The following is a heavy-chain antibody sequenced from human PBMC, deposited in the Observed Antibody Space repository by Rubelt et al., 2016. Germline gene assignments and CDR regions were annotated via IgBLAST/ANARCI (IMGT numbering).Heavy chain of an antibody. CDR1: GGSISSGNYY. D-gene: IGHD1-26*01. CDR3: ARLQWELSTIDF. Sequence: QLQLQESGPGLVKPSETLSLTCSVSGGSISSGNYYWGWIRQPPGKGLEWIGSIYYSGSTYYNPSLKSRVTISADTSNNQFSLKRGSVTAADTAVYYCARLQWELSTIDFWGQGTLVTVSS. V-gene: IGHV4-39*07. J-gene: IGHJ4*02. CDR2: IYYSGST.